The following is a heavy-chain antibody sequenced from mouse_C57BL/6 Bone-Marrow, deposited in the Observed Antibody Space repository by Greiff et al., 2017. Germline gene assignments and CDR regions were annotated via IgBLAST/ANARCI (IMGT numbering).Heavy chain of an antibody. J-gene: IGHJ4*01. Sequence: QVQLQQPGAELVKPGASVKFSCKASGYTFTSYWMHWVKQRPGQGLEWIGMIHPNSGSTNYNEKFKSKATLTVDKSSSTAYMQLSSLTSEDSAVYYCARRYYYGRSYYAMDYWGQGTSVTVSS. CDR2: IHPNSGST. CDR3: ARRYYYGRSYYAMDY. D-gene: IGHD1-1*01. V-gene: IGHV1-64*01. CDR1: GYTFTSYW.